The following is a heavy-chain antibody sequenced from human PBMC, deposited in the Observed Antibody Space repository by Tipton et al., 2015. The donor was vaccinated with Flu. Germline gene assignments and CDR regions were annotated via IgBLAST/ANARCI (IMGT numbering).Heavy chain of an antibody. CDR1: GGSISSGGYY. CDR3: ARRHYYGSGKHNYYFDY. J-gene: IGHJ4*02. V-gene: IGHV4-31*03. CDR2: IYYSGST. Sequence: TLSLTCTVSGGSISSGGYYWSWIRQHPGKGLEWIGYIYYSGSTYYNPSLKSRVTISVDTSKNQFSLKPSSVTAADTAVYYCARRHYYGSGKHNYYFDYWGQGTLVTVSS. D-gene: IGHD3-10*01.